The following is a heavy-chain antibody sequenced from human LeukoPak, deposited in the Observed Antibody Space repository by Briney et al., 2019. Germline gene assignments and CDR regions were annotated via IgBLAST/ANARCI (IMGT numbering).Heavy chain of an antibody. J-gene: IGHJ4*02. CDR3: ARDGVAELMSALDY. CDR2: INQDGSEK. CDR1: GFTLITYW. V-gene: IGHV3-7*01. D-gene: IGHD1-26*01. Sequence: HSGGSLRLSCAASGFTLITYWMTWVRQAPGKGLEWVANINQDGSEKYYVGSVKGRFTISRDNARNSLYLQMNSLRAEDTAVYYCARDGVAELMSALDYWGQGILVTVSS.